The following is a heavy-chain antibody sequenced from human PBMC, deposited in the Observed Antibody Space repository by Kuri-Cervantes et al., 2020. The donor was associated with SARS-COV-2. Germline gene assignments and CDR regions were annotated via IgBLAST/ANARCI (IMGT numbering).Heavy chain of an antibody. CDR2: IYHTGTT. V-gene: IGHV4-38-2*01. D-gene: IGHD2-21*01. J-gene: IGHJ2*01. Sequence: ESLKISCGVSGYPISSGYNWGWIRQPPGKGLEWIGSIYHTGTTSYKSPLKSRVTISADTSKNQFSLNLKSVTAADTAIYYCAMSSDWNPLWYFDLWGRGTLVTVSS. CDR3: AMSSDWNPLWYFDL. CDR1: GYPISSGYN.